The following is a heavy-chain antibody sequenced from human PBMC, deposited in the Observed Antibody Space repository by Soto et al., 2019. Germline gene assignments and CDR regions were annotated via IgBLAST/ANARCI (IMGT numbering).Heavy chain of an antibody. D-gene: IGHD1-1*01. CDR3: ARPHGVGISGPPLHPPVHIDY. V-gene: IGHV4-39*01. J-gene: IGHJ4*02. CDR1: GGSISSSSYY. Sequence: SETLSLTCTVSGGSISSSSYYWGWIRQPPGKGLEWIGSIYYSGSTYYNPSLKSRVTISVDTSKNQFSLKLSSVTAADTAVYYCARPHGVGISGPPLHPPVHIDYWGQGTLVTVSS. CDR2: IYYSGST.